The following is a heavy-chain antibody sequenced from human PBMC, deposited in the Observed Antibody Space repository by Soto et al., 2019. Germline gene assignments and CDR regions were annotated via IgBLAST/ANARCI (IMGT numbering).Heavy chain of an antibody. CDR3: ARHNTGYCSSTSCPPPHLIYCLDE. Sequence: GESLKISCKGSGYRLTSYWIGWVRQMPAKGLEWMGLIYPGDSDTRYSPSFQGQVTISADKSISTAYLQWSSLKASDTAMYYGARHNTGYCSSTSCPPPHLIYCLDEWGQGTLVTVSS. CDR1: GYRLTSYW. CDR2: IYPGDSDT. V-gene: IGHV5-51*01. J-gene: IGHJ6*02. D-gene: IGHD2-2*01.